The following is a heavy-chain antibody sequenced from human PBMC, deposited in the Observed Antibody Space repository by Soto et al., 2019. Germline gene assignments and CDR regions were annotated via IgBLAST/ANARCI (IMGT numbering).Heavy chain of an antibody. CDR2: IYYSGST. CDR3: ARGLPELRYFDWHPYYFDY. D-gene: IGHD3-9*01. V-gene: IGHV4-59*01. J-gene: IGHJ4*02. Sequence: SETLSLTCTVSGGSISSYYWSWIRQPPGKGLEWIGYIYYSGSTNYNPSLKSRVTISVDTSKNQFSLKLSSVTAADTAVYYCARGLPELRYFDWHPYYFDYWGQGTLVTVS. CDR1: GGSISSYY.